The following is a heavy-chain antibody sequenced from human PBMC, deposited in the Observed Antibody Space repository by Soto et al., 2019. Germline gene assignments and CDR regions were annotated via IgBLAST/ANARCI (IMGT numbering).Heavy chain of an antibody. CDR2: ISASGDNA. CDR3: ARGRSQTSFSFEY. Sequence: PGGSLRLSCTASGFSFSSYSMSWVRQAPGKGLEWVSLISASGDNAYYADSVRGRFTVSRDNSKSTLFLQMNSLRAEDTAVYYCARGRSQTSFSFEYWGQGTLVTVSS. V-gene: IGHV3-23*01. CDR1: GFSFSSYS. J-gene: IGHJ4*02.